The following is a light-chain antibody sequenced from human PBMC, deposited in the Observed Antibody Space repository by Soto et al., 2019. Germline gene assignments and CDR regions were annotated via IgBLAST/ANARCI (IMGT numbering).Light chain of an antibody. J-gene: IGKJ5*01. Sequence: DVVMTQTPLSLSVAPGQPASISCKSSQSLLHITGETFLFWYLQKPGQSPQLLIYEVSTRVSGVQDRFSGSGSGADFTLEIRRGETDDVGIYYCMQSTPLPPTFGQGTGLEIK. CDR1: QSLLHITGETF. CDR3: MQSTPLPPT. V-gene: IGKV2D-29*02. CDR2: EVS.